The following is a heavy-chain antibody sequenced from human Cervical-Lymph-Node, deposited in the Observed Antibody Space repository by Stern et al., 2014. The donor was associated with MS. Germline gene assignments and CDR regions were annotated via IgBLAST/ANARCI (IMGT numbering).Heavy chain of an antibody. CDR3: AREGSDNDAFDV. Sequence: QVQLVQSGAEVKKPGASVTVSCRTSGYTFIAYYIHWVRQPPGQGLEWLGIIKLKDGATTYAEKFQGRVTMTMDTSTNTAYMQLGSLTSEDTAVFFCAREGSDNDAFDVWGQGTMVTVSS. CDR1: GYTFIAYY. J-gene: IGHJ3*01. CDR2: IKLKDGAT. V-gene: IGHV1-46*03.